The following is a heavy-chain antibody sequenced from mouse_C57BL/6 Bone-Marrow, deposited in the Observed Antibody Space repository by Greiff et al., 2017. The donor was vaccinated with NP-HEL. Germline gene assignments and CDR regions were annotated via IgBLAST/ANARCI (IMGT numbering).Heavy chain of an antibody. CDR1: GYTFTDYE. Sequence: VQLQQSGAELVRPGASVTLSCKASGYTFTDYEMHWVKQTPVHGLEWIGAIDPETGGTAYNQKFKGKAILTADKSSSTAYMELRSLTSEDSAVYYCTRGGGYWGYWGQGTTLTVSS. V-gene: IGHV1-15*01. CDR3: TRGGGYWGY. D-gene: IGHD2-3*01. J-gene: IGHJ2*01. CDR2: IDPETGGT.